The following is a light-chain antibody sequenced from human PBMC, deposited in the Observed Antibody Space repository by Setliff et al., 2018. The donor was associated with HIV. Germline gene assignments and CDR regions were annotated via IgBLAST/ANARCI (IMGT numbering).Light chain of an antibody. Sequence: QSALTQPPSASGTPGQRVSISCSGSSSNIGSNTVNWYQQLRGTAPKLLIYSNNQRPSGVPDRFSGSKSGTSASLAISGLQSEDEAAYFCAAWDDSLNACVFGTGTKVTVL. CDR1: SSNIGSNT. J-gene: IGLJ1*01. V-gene: IGLV1-44*01. CDR2: SNN. CDR3: AAWDDSLNACV.